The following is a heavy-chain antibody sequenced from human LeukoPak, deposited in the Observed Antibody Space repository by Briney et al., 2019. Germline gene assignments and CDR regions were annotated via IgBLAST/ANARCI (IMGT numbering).Heavy chain of an antibody. CDR2: IYSGGST. Sequence: GGSLRLSCAASGFTVSSNYISWVRQAPGKGLEWVSVIYSGGSTYYADSVKGRFTISRDNSKNTLYLQMNSLRAEDTAVYYCASGEYYGSGSPSPFDYWGQGTLVTVSS. CDR1: GFTVSSNY. D-gene: IGHD3-10*01. J-gene: IGHJ4*02. V-gene: IGHV3-53*01. CDR3: ASGEYYGSGSPSPFDY.